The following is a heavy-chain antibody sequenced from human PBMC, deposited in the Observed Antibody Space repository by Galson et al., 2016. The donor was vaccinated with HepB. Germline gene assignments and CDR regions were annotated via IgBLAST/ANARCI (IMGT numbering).Heavy chain of an antibody. V-gene: IGHV3-21*01. J-gene: IGHJ6*04. D-gene: IGHD2-2*01. CDR2: ISSSSSYI. CDR3: ARVLPAADSYYCYGMDV. CDR1: GFTFSYYS. Sequence: SLRLSCAASGFTFSYYSMNWVRQAPGKGLEWVSFISSSSSYIYYADSVKGRFTISRDHAKNSLYLQMNSLRAEDTAVYYCARVLPAADSYYCYGMDVWGKGTTVTVSS.